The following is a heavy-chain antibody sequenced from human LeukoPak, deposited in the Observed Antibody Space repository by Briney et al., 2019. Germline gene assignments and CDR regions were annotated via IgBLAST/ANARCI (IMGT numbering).Heavy chain of an antibody. D-gene: IGHD3-10*01. Sequence: GGSLRLSCGASGFTFSSYAMSWVRQAPGKGLEWVSAISGSGGSTYYADSVKGRFTISRDNSKNTLYLQMNSLRAEDTAVYYCAKAASMVRGAPLIDYWGQGTLVTVSS. CDR2: ISGSGGST. CDR3: AKAASMVRGAPLIDY. V-gene: IGHV3-23*01. J-gene: IGHJ4*02. CDR1: GFTFSSYA.